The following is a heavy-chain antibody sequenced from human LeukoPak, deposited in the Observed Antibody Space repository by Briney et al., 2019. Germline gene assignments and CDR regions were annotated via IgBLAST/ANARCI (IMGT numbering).Heavy chain of an antibody. CDR1: GFTFSYYS. Sequence: QSGGSLRLSCAASGFTFSYYSMNWVRQAPGKGLEWVSYISTTSGTIYYADSVKGRFTISRDNAKNSLYLQMNSLRAEDTAVYYCARYSGNYRQHPYYFDYWGQGTLVTVSS. CDR2: ISTTSGTI. V-gene: IGHV3-48*01. D-gene: IGHD1-26*01. J-gene: IGHJ4*02. CDR3: ARYSGNYRQHPYYFDY.